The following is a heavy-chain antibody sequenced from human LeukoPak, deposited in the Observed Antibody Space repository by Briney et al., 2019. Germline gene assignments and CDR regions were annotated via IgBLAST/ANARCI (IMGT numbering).Heavy chain of an antibody. CDR3: GVDY. CDR1: GFTFSRYW. CDR2: IEPGGGGK. V-gene: IGHV3-7*01. J-gene: IGHJ4*02. Sequence: PGGSLRLSCTASGFTFSRYWMSWVRQAPGKGLEWVANIEPGGGGKYYVDSVKGRFTISRDNAKNSLYLQMNSLRAEDTAVYYCGVDYWGQGTLVTVSS.